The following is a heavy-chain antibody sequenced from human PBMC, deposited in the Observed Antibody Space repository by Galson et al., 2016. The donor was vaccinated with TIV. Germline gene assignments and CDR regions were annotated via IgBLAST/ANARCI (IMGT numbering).Heavy chain of an antibody. D-gene: IGHD3-22*01. Sequence: SVKVSCKASEDTFSNHAISWARQAPGQGLEWMGRIVPIFRTPTYAQKFQGRVTLTADESTSTAYMELRSLRSDDTAVYYCAREMREWHDSSGFHILFDYWGQGMLVTVSS. CDR2: IVPIFRTP. J-gene: IGHJ4*02. V-gene: IGHV1-69*13. CDR3: AREMREWHDSSGFHILFDY. CDR1: EDTFSNHA.